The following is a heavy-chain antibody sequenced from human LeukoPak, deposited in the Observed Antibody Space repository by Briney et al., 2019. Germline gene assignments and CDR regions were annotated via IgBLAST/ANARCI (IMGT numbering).Heavy chain of an antibody. CDR1: GGSISSSRYY. CDR2: IYYSGST. D-gene: IGHD2-2*01. CDR3: ARSYCSSTSCYAVGYFDS. V-gene: IGHV4-39*01. J-gene: IGHJ4*03. Sequence: SETLSLTCTVPGGSISSSRYYWGWIRQPPGKGLESIGSIYYSGSTHYNPSLKSRVTISADTSKNQFSLKLSSVTAADTAVYYCARSYCSSTSCYAVGYFDSWGQGTLVTVSS.